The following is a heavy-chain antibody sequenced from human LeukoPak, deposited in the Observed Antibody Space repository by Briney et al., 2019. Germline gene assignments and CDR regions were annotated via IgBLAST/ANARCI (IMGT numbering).Heavy chain of an antibody. Sequence: PGGSLRLSCAASGFTFSSYSMNWVRQAPGKGLEWVSYISSSSSTIYYADSVKGRFTISRDNAKNSLYLQMNSLRAEDTAVYYCARGQAYCGADCYSDWGQGTLVTVSS. D-gene: IGHD2-21*02. CDR3: ARGQAYCGADCYSD. CDR2: ISSSSSTI. CDR1: GFTFSSYS. J-gene: IGHJ4*02. V-gene: IGHV3-48*01.